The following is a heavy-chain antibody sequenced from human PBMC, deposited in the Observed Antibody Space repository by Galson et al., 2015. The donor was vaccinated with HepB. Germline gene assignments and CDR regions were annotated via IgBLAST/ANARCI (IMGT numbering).Heavy chain of an antibody. D-gene: IGHD3-3*01. CDR2: ISYDGINE. CDR1: GFTFSDYA. J-gene: IGHJ6*02. CDR3: ARDGTADGFLKGYYYGMDV. Sequence: SLRLSCAASGFTFSDYAIHWVRQAPGKGLEWVAVISYDGINEYYADSVKGRFTISRDNSKNTLYLQMNSLRPEDTAVYYCARDGTADGFLKGYYYGMDVWGQGTTVAVSS. V-gene: IGHV3-30-3*01.